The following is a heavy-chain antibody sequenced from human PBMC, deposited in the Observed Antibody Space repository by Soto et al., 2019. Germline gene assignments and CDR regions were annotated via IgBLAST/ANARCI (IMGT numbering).Heavy chain of an antibody. D-gene: IGHD2-21*02. CDR3: ARELYSCGGDCPYYMDY. V-gene: IGHV1-46*01. Sequence: ASVKVSCKTSGYPFTDYFIHWMRQAPGQGLEWMGIISLYHHSTSYAQKFQGRLTVTADTSTTTVYMDLSSLTSEDSAVYWCARELYSCGGDCPYYMDYWGQGTLVTVSS. CDR1: GYPFTDYF. J-gene: IGHJ4*02. CDR2: ISLYHHST.